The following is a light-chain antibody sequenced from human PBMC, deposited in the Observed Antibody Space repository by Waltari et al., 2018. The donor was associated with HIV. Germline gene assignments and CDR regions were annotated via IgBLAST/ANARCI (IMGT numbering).Light chain of an antibody. CDR1: SSNIGNNY. CDR2: DYN. CDR3: GTWDSSLSAVV. J-gene: IGLJ1*01. Sequence: QSVLTQPPSVSAAPGQKVTISCSGSSSNIGNNYVSWYQQLPGTAPKLLIYDYNGRPSGIPDRFSGSKSGTSATLGITGLQTGDEADYYCGTWDSSLSAVVFGTVTKVTVL. V-gene: IGLV1-51*01.